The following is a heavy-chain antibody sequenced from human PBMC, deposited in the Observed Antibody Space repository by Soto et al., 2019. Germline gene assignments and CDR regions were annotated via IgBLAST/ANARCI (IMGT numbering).Heavy chain of an antibody. CDR2: IWYDGSNE. D-gene: IGHD6-19*01. V-gene: IGHV3-33*01. CDR3: AREVAVAGYLDY. Sequence: GSLRLSCAASGFTFSSHGMHWVRQAPGKGLEWVALIWYDGSNEYYADSVKGRFTISRDDSKNTLYLQMNSLRAEDTAVYYCAREVAVAGYLDYWGQGTLVTVSS. J-gene: IGHJ4*02. CDR1: GFTFSSHG.